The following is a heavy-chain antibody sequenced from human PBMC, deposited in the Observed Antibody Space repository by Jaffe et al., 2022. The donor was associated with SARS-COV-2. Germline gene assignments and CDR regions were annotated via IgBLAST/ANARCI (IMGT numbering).Heavy chain of an antibody. CDR3: AREIVVVPASDAFDI. J-gene: IGHJ3*02. Sequence: QVQLQQWGAGLLKPSETLSLTCAVYGGSFSGYYWSWIRQPPGKGLEWIGEINHSGSTNYNPSLKSRVTISVDTSKNQFSLKLSSVTAADTAVYYCAREIVVVPASDAFDIWGQGTMVTVSS. D-gene: IGHD2-2*01. CDR1: GGSFSGYY. CDR2: INHSGST. V-gene: IGHV4-34*01.